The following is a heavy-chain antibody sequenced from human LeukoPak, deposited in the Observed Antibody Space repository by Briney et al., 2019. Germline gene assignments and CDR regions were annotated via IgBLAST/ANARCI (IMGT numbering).Heavy chain of an antibody. V-gene: IGHV4-30-4*01. Sequence: SQTLSLICTVSGGSISRGDYYWSWIRQPPGKGLELIGYSYYSGSTHYNPSLKSRVTISVDTSKNQFSLKLTSVTAADTAVYYCATYYYGSGGYQSPYFDYWGQGTLVTVSS. J-gene: IGHJ4*02. CDR2: SYYSGST. CDR1: GGSISRGDYY. CDR3: ATYYYGSGGYQSPYFDY. D-gene: IGHD3-10*01.